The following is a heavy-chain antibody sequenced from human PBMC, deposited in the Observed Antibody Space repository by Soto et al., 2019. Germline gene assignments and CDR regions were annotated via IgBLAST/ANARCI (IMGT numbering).Heavy chain of an antibody. CDR1: GGTFSSYT. J-gene: IGHJ4*02. V-gene: IGHV1-69*02. Sequence: QVQLVQSGAEVKKPGSSVKVSCKASGGTFSSYTISWVRQAPGQGLEWMGRIIPILGIANYAQKFQGRVTITADKSXSXXYMARSSLRSEDTAVYYCARGSYDIWTGYYEGRDYWGQGTLVTVSS. CDR2: IIPILGIA. D-gene: IGHD3-9*01. CDR3: ARGSYDIWTGYYEGRDY.